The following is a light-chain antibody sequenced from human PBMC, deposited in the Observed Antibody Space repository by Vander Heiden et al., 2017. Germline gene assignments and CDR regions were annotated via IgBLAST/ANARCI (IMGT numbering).Light chain of an antibody. CDR1: QSVSSY. CDR2: DAS. Sequence: EIVLTQSPATLSLSQGERATLSCRASQSVSSYLAWYQQKPGQAHRLLIYDASNSDSGISVWCRGGGCGKDFTLTSSRREADEFAVYYRHQRSISLPVGRGTKVEIK. J-gene: IGKJ4*01. V-gene: IGKV3-11*01. CDR3: HQRSISLP.